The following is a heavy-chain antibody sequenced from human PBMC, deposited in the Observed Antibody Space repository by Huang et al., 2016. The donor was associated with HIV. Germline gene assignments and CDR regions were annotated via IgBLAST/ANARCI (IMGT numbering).Heavy chain of an antibody. CDR1: GYSFTSYW. CDR2: IYPGDSAT. V-gene: IGHV5-51*03. Sequence: EVQLVQSGAEVKKPGESLTISCKGSGYSFTSYWIGWVRQMPGKGLEWMGLIYPGDSATSYSPSFQGQVTISADKSISTAYLQWSSLKASDTAMYYCARGGYYYGSGSYWDYWGQGTLVTVSS. D-gene: IGHD3-10*01. CDR3: ARGGYYYGSGSYWDY. J-gene: IGHJ4*02.